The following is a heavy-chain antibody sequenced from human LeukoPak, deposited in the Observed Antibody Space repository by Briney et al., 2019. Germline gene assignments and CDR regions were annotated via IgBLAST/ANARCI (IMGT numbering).Heavy chain of an antibody. Sequence: SETLSLTCTVSGGSISSYYWSWIRQPPGKGLEWIGYIYYSGSTNYNPSLKSRVTISVDTSKNPFSLKLSSVTAADTAVYYCARGFGYYYGSGSSHAPFDYWGQGTLVTVSS. J-gene: IGHJ4*02. CDR2: IYYSGST. D-gene: IGHD3-10*01. V-gene: IGHV4-59*01. CDR3: ARGFGYYYGSGSSHAPFDY. CDR1: GGSISSYY.